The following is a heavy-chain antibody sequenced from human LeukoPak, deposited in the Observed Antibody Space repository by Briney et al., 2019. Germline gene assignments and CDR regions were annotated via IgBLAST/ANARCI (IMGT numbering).Heavy chain of an antibody. CDR2: INQDGSEI. CDR1: EITFSIYW. Sequence: GGSLRLSCAASEITFSIYWMSWVRQAPGKGLEWVANINQDGSEIHYVDSVKGRFTISRDNTKNSLYLQMNSLRAEDTAVYYCIPSSLGRGGIDYALDVWGQGTTVTVSS. J-gene: IGHJ6*02. V-gene: IGHV3-7*02. D-gene: IGHD3-10*01. CDR3: IPSSLGRGGIDYALDV.